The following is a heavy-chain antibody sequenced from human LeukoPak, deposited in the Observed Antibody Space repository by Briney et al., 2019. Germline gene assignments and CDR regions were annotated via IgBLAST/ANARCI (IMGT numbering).Heavy chain of an antibody. V-gene: IGHV3-30*02. CDR3: AKDNVKVTTIRRVPHYMDV. CDR1: GFTFDCCG. D-gene: IGHD5-12*01. Sequence: GGSLRLSCAASGFTFDCCGMHWVRQAPGKGLEWVAFIRNVGNDKYYADSVKGRFFISRDNSKNTLYLQMSSLTAEDTAVYYCAKDNVKVTTIRRVPHYMDVWGKGATVTISS. J-gene: IGHJ6*03. CDR2: IRNVGNDK.